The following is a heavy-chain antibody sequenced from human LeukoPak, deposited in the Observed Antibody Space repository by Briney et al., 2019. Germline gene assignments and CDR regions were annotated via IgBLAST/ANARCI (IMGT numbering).Heavy chain of an antibody. J-gene: IGHJ3*02. CDR2: MHNSGSS. CDR1: GASTSHFY. CDR3: ARSAEWLRNAFDI. V-gene: IGHV4-59*01. D-gene: IGHD5-12*01. Sequence: SETLSLSCTVSGASTSHFYWNWIRQPPGKGREWIGYMHNSGSSKHSPSLKSQVTISIDTSKNQFSPQLTSVTAADTAIYYCARSAEWLRNAFDIWGQGTMVSVSS.